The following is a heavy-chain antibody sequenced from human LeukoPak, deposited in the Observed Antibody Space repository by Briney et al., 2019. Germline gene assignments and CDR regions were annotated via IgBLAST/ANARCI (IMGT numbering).Heavy chain of an antibody. V-gene: IGHV1-46*01. CDR2: INPSGSST. D-gene: IGHD6-13*01. J-gene: IGHJ4*02. Sequence: ASVKVSCKASGYTFTSYYMHWVRQAPGQGLEWMGLINPSGSSTSYAQKFQGRLSLTRDMSTSTDYMELSSLRSEDTAVYYCARGGSSWYGYFDYWGQGTLVTVSS. CDR3: ARGGSSWYGYFDY. CDR1: GYTFTSYY.